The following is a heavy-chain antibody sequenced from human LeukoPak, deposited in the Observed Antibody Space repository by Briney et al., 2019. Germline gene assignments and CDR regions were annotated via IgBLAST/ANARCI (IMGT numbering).Heavy chain of an antibody. D-gene: IGHD3-10*01. V-gene: IGHV1-2*02. CDR3: ASGLAIGSYRGDDFFDM. CDR1: GYAFTGYY. Sequence: ASVKVSCKASGYAFTGYYLHWVRQAPGQGLEWMGWNNPNSGGTNYAQKFQGRVTMTRDTSISTAYVELSRLTSDDTAVYYCASGLAIGSYRGDDFFDMWGQGTMVTVSS. J-gene: IGHJ3*02. CDR2: NNPNSGGT.